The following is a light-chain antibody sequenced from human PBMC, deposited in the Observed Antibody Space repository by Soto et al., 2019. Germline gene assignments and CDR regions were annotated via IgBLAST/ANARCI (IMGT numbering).Light chain of an antibody. J-gene: IGKJ4*01. CDR3: QQHNSYPAT. CDR1: QGISSY. Sequence: DIQLTQSPSFLSASVGDRVTITCRASQGISSYLAWYQQKPGKAPKLLIYAASTLQSGVPSRFSGSRSGAEFTLTISSLQPEEFATYYCQQHNSYPATFGGGTKVEIK. V-gene: IGKV1-9*01. CDR2: AAS.